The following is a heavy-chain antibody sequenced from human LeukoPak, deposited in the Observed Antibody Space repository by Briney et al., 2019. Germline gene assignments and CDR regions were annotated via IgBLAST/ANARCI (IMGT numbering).Heavy chain of an antibody. CDR2: IKQDGSEK. Sequence: GGSLRLSCAASGFTFSSYWMSWVRQAPGKGLEWVANIKQDGSEKYYVDSVKGRFTISRDNAKNSLYLQMNSLRAEDTAVYYCAGTYYDFWSGYYFDYWGQGTLVNVSS. D-gene: IGHD3-3*01. J-gene: IGHJ4*02. CDR1: GFTFSSYW. V-gene: IGHV3-7*01. CDR3: AGTYYDFWSGYYFDY.